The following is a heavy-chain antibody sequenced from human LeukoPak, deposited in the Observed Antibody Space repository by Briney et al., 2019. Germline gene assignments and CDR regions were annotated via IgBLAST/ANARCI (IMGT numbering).Heavy chain of an antibody. V-gene: IGHV4-39*07. CDR3: ARNQISYGGRPYYFDY. CDR1: GGSISSSSYY. CDR2: IYYSGST. D-gene: IGHD4-23*01. Sequence: PSETLSLTCTVSGGSISSSSYYWGWIRQPPGKGLEWIGSIYYSGSTYYNPSLKSRVTISVDTSKNQFSLKLSSVTAADTAVYYCARNQISYGGRPYYFDYWGQGTLVTVSS. J-gene: IGHJ4*02.